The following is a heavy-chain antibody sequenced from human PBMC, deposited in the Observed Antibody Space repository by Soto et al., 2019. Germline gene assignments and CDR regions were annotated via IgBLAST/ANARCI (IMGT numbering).Heavy chain of an antibody. V-gene: IGHV1-69*13. CDR2: IIPIFGTA. D-gene: IGHD1-26*01. J-gene: IGHJ6*02. Sequence: SVKVSCKASGGTFSSYAISWVRQAPGQGLEWMGGIIPIFGTANYAQKFQGRVTITADEATSTAYMELSSLRSEDTAVYYCARSSLVGATRYYYYYGMDVWGQGTTVTVSS. CDR1: GGTFSSYA. CDR3: ARSSLVGATRYYYYYGMDV.